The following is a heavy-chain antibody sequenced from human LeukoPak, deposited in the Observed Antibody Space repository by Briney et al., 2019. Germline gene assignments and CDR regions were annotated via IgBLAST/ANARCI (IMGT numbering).Heavy chain of an antibody. Sequence: ASVKVSCKVSGYTLTELSMHWVRQAPGKGLEWMGGFDPEDGETIYAQKFQGRVTMTEDTSTDTAYMELSSLRSEDTAVYYCATAGGQQLAPYPYYYYYMDVWGKGTTVTVSS. V-gene: IGHV1-24*01. CDR2: FDPEDGET. J-gene: IGHJ6*03. D-gene: IGHD6-13*01. CDR3: ATAGGQQLAPYPYYYYYMDV. CDR1: GYTLTELS.